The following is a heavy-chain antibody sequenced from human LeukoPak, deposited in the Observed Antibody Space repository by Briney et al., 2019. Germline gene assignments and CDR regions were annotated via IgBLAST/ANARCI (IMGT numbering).Heavy chain of an antibody. J-gene: IGHJ4*02. CDR3: ARFPRY. V-gene: IGHV4-39*07. D-gene: IGHD6-6*01. Sequence: PSETLSLTCTVSGGSMSSSTYYWGWIRQPPGKGLEWIASIYRTGTTHYNPSLKSRVTISVDTSKNQFSLKLNSVTAADTAVYYCARFPRYWGQGILVTVSS. CDR1: GGSMSSSTYY. CDR2: IYRTGTT.